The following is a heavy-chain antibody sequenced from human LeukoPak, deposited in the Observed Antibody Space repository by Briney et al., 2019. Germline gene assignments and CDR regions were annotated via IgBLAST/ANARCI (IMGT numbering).Heavy chain of an antibody. Sequence: PGRSLRLSCAASGFTFSSYGMHWVRQAPGKGLEWVAVISYDGSNKYYADSVKGRFTISRDNSKSTLYLQMNSLRAEDTAVYYCAKDRPPYSSGWFFDYWGQGTLVTVSS. CDR3: AKDRPPYSSGWFFDY. D-gene: IGHD6-19*01. V-gene: IGHV3-30*18. J-gene: IGHJ4*02. CDR2: ISYDGSNK. CDR1: GFTFSSYG.